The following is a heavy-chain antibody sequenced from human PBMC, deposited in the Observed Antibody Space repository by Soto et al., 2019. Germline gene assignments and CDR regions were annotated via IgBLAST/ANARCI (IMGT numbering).Heavy chain of an antibody. V-gene: IGHV4-59*01. D-gene: IGHD3-9*01. CDR3: ARGVGSSPPRY. J-gene: IGHJ4*02. CDR1: VGSISVYY. Sequence: SETLSLACTISVGSISVYYWSWIRQSPRQGLEWIGYVYDNGRPYYSPSLKSRVTISADTSKNQISLKLTSATAADTAVYYCARGVGSSPPRYWGRGTLVTVSS. CDR2: VYDNGRP.